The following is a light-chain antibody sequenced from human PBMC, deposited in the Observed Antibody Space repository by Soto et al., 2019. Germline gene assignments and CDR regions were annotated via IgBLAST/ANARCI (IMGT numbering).Light chain of an antibody. Sequence: DIQLTQTPSTLSASLGDEVTITCRASQTISRWLAWYQQKPGRAPKLLIYDASTLESGVPSRFRGSGSGTDCTLTISSLQPEDFATYYCQQSYSNPRTFGQGTKVDIK. V-gene: IGKV1-5*01. CDR3: QQSYSNPRT. CDR1: QTISRW. CDR2: DAS. J-gene: IGKJ1*01.